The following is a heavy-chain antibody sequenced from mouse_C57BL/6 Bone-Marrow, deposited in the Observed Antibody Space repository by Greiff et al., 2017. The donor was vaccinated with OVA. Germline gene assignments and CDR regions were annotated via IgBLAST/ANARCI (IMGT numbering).Heavy chain of an antibody. V-gene: IGHV1-69*01. CDR3: ARVTYYGSSYDYFDY. CDR1: GYTFTSYW. CDR2: IDPSDSYT. J-gene: IGHJ2*01. Sequence: VQLQQPGAELVMPGASVKLSCKASGYTFTSYWMHWVKQRPGQGLEWIGEIDPSDSYTNYNQKFKGKSTLTVDKSSSTAYMQLSSLTSEDSAVYYCARVTYYGSSYDYFDYWGQGTTLTVSS. D-gene: IGHD1-1*01.